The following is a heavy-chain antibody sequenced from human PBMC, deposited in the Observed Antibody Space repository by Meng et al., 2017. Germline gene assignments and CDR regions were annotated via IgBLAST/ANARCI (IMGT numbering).Heavy chain of an antibody. D-gene: IGHD4-17*01. CDR1: GFTFSSHA. CDR2: ISGSGSST. J-gene: IGHJ4*02. V-gene: IGHV3-23*01. Sequence: GGSPRLSCAASGFTFSSHAMSWVRQAPGKGLEWVSAISGSGSSTYYADAVKGQFTIARDNSKNTLYLQMNSLRAEDIVVYYWATREIDDGDYLFDYSGEGRLVTISS. CDR3: ATREIDDGDYLFDY.